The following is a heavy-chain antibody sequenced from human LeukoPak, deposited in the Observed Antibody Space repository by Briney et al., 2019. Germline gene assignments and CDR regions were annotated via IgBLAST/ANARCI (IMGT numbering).Heavy chain of an antibody. D-gene: IGHD3-10*01. Sequence: TGGSLRLSCAASGFTFSNYGMHWVRQAPGKGLEWVAVIGSNGRSQYYADSVKGRFTISRDNSKNTVYLQMNSLRAEDTALYFCAKDFGSIFGDYWGQGSLVTVSS. CDR2: IGSNGRSQ. J-gene: IGHJ4*02. CDR1: GFTFSNYG. V-gene: IGHV3-33*06. CDR3: AKDFGSIFGDY.